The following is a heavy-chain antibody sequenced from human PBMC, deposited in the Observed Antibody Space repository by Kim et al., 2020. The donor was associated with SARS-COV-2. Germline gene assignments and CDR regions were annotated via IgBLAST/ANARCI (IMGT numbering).Heavy chain of an antibody. CDR1: GFTFSSYW. Sequence: GGSLRLSCAASGFTFSSYWMSWVRQAPGKGLEWVANIKQDGSEKYYVDSVKGRFTISRDNAKNSLYLQMNSLRAEDTAVYYCARDLTGGSSLERYYYYYYGMDVWGQGTTVTVSS. J-gene: IGHJ6*02. V-gene: IGHV3-7*03. D-gene: IGHD6-13*01. CDR2: IKQDGSEK. CDR3: ARDLTGGSSLERYYYYYYGMDV.